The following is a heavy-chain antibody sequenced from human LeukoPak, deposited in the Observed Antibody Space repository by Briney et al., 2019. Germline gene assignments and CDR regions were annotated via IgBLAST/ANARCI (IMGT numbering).Heavy chain of an antibody. Sequence: GGSLRLSCAASGFSFSSSVMSWVRQAPGKGLEWVSCISGSGGSTDYADSVKGRFTISRDNSKNMLFLQMNSLRAEDTAVYYCAKGRYYYYGMDVWGQGTTVTVSS. V-gene: IGHV3-23*01. CDR2: ISGSGGST. CDR3: AKGRYYYYGMDV. CDR1: GFSFSSSV. J-gene: IGHJ6*02.